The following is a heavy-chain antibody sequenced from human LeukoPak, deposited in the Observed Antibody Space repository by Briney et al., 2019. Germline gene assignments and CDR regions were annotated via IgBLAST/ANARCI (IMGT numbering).Heavy chain of an antibody. V-gene: IGHV3-53*01. CDR1: EFTVSSNY. D-gene: IGHD2-2*01. J-gene: IGHJ4*02. Sequence: HPGGSLRLSCAASEFTVSSNYMNWVRQAPGKGLEWVSVIYSGGSTYYADSVKGRFTISRDTSKNTLYLQMNSLRAEDTAVYYCARESPVGCTSTNCYIDYWGQGTLVTVSS. CDR2: IYSGGST. CDR3: ARESPVGCTSTNCYIDY.